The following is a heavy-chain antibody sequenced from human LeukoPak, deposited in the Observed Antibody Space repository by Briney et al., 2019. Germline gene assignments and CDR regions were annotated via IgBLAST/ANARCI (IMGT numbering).Heavy chain of an antibody. J-gene: IGHJ4*02. CDR1: GGSISSSSYY. CDR2: IYYSGST. CDR3: ARQDYYGSGSYTVYFDY. D-gene: IGHD3-10*01. Sequence: SETRSLTCTVSGGSISSSSYYWGWIRQPPGKGLEWMGSIYYSGSTYYNPSLKSRVTISVDTSKNQFSLKLSSVTAADTAVYYCARQDYYGSGSYTVYFDYWGQGTLVTVSS. V-gene: IGHV4-39*01.